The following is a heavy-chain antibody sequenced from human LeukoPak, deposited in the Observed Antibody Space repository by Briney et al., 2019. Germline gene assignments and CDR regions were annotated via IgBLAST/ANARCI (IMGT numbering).Heavy chain of an antibody. J-gene: IGHJ3*02. V-gene: IGHV4-34*01. CDR3: ARDPDYYDSSGYYLGAFDI. Sequence: SETLSLTCAVYGGSFSGYYWSWIRQPPGKGLEWIGEINHSGSTNYNPSLKSRVTISVDTSKNQFSLKLSSVTAADTAVYYCARDPDYYDSSGYYLGAFDIWGQGTMVTVSS. CDR2: INHSGST. CDR1: GGSFSGYY. D-gene: IGHD3-22*01.